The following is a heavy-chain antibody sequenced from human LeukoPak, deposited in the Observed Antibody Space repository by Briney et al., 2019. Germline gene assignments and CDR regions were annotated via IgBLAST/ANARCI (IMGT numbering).Heavy chain of an antibody. Sequence: SETLSLTCAVYGGSFSVYYWSWIRHPPGKALECIGEINHSGSTNYNPSIKSRVTISVDTSKNQFSLKLRSVTAADTAVYYCARGHARYYYDSSGYYRPDYYFDYWGQGTLVTVSS. V-gene: IGHV4-34*01. CDR2: INHSGST. J-gene: IGHJ4*02. D-gene: IGHD3-22*01. CDR3: ARGHARYYYDSSGYYRPDYYFDY. CDR1: GGSFSVYY.